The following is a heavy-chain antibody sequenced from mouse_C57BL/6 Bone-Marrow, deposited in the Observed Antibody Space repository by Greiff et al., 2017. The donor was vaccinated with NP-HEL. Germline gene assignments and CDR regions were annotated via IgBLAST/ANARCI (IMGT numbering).Heavy chain of an antibody. Sequence: QVQLQQSGAELARPGASVKLSCKASGYTFTSYGISWVKQRTGQGLEWIGEIYPRSGNTYYNEKFKGKATLTADKSSSTAYMELRSLTSEDSAVYFCARSNPIITTVEGFAYWGQGTLVTVSA. CDR3: ARSNPIITTVEGFAY. V-gene: IGHV1-81*01. D-gene: IGHD1-1*01. CDR2: IYPRSGNT. J-gene: IGHJ3*01. CDR1: GYTFTSYG.